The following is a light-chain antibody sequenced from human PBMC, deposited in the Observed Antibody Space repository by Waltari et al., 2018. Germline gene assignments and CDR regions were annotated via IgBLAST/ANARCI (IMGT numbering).Light chain of an antibody. V-gene: IGKV1-8*01. CDR1: QGISSY. CDR2: AAS. J-gene: IGKJ1*01. Sequence: AIRMTQSPSSLSASTGDRVTITCRASQGISSYLAWYQQKPGKAPKLLIYAASTLQSGVPSRLSGSGSGTDFTLTISCLQSEDFATYYCQQYYSYRWTFGQGTKVEIK. CDR3: QQYYSYRWT.